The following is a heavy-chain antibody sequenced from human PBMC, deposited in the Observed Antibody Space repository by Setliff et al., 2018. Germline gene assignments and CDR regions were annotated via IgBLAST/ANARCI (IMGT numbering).Heavy chain of an antibody. CDR3: VRGSAYSSGSFDC. V-gene: IGHV3-7*01. J-gene: IGHJ4*02. Sequence: GGSLRLSCTASGFTFSNCWVSWVRQAPGKGLEWVASINPGGSEKYYVDSVKGRFTISRDNAKNSLSLQMNSLRAEDTAMYYCVRGSAYSSGSFDCWGQGTLVTVSS. CDR1: GFTFSNCW. CDR2: INPGGSEK. D-gene: IGHD3-22*01.